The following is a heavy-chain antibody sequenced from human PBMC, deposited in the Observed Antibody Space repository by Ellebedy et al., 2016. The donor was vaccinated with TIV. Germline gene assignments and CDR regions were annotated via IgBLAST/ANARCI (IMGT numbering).Heavy chain of an antibody. CDR2: ISSSRSTI. J-gene: IGHJ6*02. CDR3: AREMGNCSGGSCYARLYYYNGMDV. CDR1: GFTFSSSS. Sequence: GESLKISCAASGFTFSSSSMNWVRQSPGKGLEWISYISSSRSTIYYADSVKGRFTISRDNAKNSLYLQMNSLRAEDTAVYYCAREMGNCSGGSCYARLYYYNGMDVWGQGTTVTVSS. D-gene: IGHD2-15*01. V-gene: IGHV3-48*01.